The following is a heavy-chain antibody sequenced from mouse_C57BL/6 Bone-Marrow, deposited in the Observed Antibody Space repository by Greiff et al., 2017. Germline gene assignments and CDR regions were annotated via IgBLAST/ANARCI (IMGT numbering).Heavy chain of an antibody. V-gene: IGHV5-2*01. J-gene: IGHJ3*01. CDR2: INSDGGST. CDR1: EYEFPSHD. D-gene: IGHD2-4*01. Sequence: EVKLVEPGGGLVQPGESLKLSCESYEYEFPSHDMSWVRKTPEKRLELVAAINSDGGSTYYPDPMERRFIFSRDNTKKTPYLQMSSLTSEATALSYCTRHDCDVGFAYWGQGTLVTVSA. CDR3: TRHDCDVGFAY.